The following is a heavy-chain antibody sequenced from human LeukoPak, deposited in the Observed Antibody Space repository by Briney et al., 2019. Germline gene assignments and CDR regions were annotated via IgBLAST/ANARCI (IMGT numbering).Heavy chain of an antibody. V-gene: IGHV3-7*05. J-gene: IGHJ4*02. CDR2: IKEDGTQT. D-gene: IGHD1-26*01. CDR1: GFRFSNYW. CDR3: ARHGSYNFDF. Sequence: GGSLRLSCAASGFRFSNYWMGWVRQAPGKGLEWVANIKEDGTQTYYVDSVKGRFTVPRDNAKNSLFLQMSSLRAEDTAMYYCARHGSYNFDFWGQGTLVTASS.